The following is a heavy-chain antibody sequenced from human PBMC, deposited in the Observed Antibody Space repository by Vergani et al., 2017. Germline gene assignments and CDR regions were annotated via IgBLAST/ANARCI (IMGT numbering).Heavy chain of an antibody. CDR3: ARVESYSGIC. Sequence: EVQLVESGGGLVQPGGSLRLSCAASGFTLSSFWMSWVRQAAGKGLEWVAKIMEDGSEKFYVDSVRGRFVISRDNAKNSLYLQLNSLRAEEKAVYYCARVESYSGICWGQGTLVTVSS. V-gene: IGHV3-7*01. CDR1: GFTLSSFW. J-gene: IGHJ4*02. D-gene: IGHD1-26*01. CDR2: IMEDGSEK.